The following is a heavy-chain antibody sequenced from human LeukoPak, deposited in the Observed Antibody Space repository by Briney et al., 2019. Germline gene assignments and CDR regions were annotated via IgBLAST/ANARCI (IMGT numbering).Heavy chain of an antibody. J-gene: IGHJ4*02. CDR3: AKDQDSSGWEAFDY. CDR1: GFTFSSYA. V-gene: IGHV3-23*01. D-gene: IGHD6-19*01. Sequence: GGSLRLSCAASGFTFSSYAMSWVRQAPGKGLEWVSAISGSGGSIYYADSVKGRFTISRDNSKNTLYLQMNSLRAEDTAVYYCAKDQDSSGWEAFDYWGQGTLVTVSS. CDR2: ISGSGGSI.